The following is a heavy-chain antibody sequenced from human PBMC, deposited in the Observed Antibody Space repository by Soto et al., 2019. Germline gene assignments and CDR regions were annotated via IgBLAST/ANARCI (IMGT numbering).Heavy chain of an antibody. Sequence: ASVKVSCKASGYTFTSYDINWVRQATGQGLEWMGWMNPNSANTGYAQKFQGRVTMTRNTSISTAYMELSSLRAEDTAVYYCARDRVESGYPEYFQHWGQGTLVTVSS. V-gene: IGHV1-8*01. CDR2: MNPNSANT. D-gene: IGHD3-22*01. J-gene: IGHJ1*01. CDR1: GYTFTSYD. CDR3: ARDRVESGYPEYFQH.